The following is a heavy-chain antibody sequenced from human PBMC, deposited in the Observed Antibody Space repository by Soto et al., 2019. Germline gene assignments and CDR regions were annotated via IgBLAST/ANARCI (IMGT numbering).Heavy chain of an antibody. Sequence: PGESLKISCKGSGYSFTSYWIGWVRQMPGKGLEWMGIIYPGDSDTRYSPSFQGQVTISADKSISTAYLQWSSLKASDTAMYYCARRRDVVVPAAAYFDDSGQGTLVTVAS. CDR2: IYPGDSDT. CDR3: ARRRDVVVPAAAYFDD. D-gene: IGHD2-2*01. J-gene: IGHJ4*02. CDR1: GYSFTSYW. V-gene: IGHV5-51*01.